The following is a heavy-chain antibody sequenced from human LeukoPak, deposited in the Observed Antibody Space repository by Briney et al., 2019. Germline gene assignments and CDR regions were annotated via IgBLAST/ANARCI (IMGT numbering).Heavy chain of an antibody. V-gene: IGHV6-1*01. CDR3: ARDRGASGWLHY. CDR2: TYYRSKWYT. J-gene: IGHJ4*02. CDR1: GDTVSSNTAA. D-gene: IGHD6-19*01. Sequence: SQTLSLTCAISGDTVSSNTAAWIWIRQSPSRGLECLGRTYYRSKWYTEYAVSVKSRMAINVDTSKNQFSLQLNSVTPEDTAVYYCARDRGASGWLHYWDQGALVTVSS.